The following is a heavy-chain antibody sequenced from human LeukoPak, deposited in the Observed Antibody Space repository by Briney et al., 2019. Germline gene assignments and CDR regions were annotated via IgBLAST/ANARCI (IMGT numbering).Heavy chain of an antibody. V-gene: IGHV3-23*01. CDR1: GFTFSNFA. CDR3: AGAYGSGSYYLFDY. J-gene: IGHJ4*02. D-gene: IGHD3-10*01. CDR2: ISGSGGST. Sequence: GGSLRLSCAASGFTFSNFAMSWVRQAPGKGLEWVSSISGSGGSTYYADSVKGRFTISRDNSKNTLYLQMNSLRVEDTAGYHCAGAYGSGSYYLFDYWGQGTLVTVSS.